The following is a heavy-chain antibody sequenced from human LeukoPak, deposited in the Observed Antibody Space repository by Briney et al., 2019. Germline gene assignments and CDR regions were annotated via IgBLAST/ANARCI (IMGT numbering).Heavy chain of an antibody. CDR3: ATAGSWYSSGWADY. Sequence: GGSLRLSSAASGFTFSNFNMNWVRQAPGKGLEWVSSISGGSNYIYYADSVKGRFIISRDNAKNSLYLQMNSLRGEDTAVYYCATAGSWYSSGWADYWGQGTLVTVSS. J-gene: IGHJ4*02. CDR1: GFTFSNFN. CDR2: ISGGSNYI. V-gene: IGHV3-21*01. D-gene: IGHD6-19*01.